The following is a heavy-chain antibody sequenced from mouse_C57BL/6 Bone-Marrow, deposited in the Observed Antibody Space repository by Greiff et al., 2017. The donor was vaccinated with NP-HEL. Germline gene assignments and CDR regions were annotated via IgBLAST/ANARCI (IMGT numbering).Heavy chain of an antibody. CDR1: GYTFTDYY. CDR3: ARKGGDGYCSWFAY. Sequence: QVQLQQSGAELVRPGASVKLSCKASGYTFTDYYINWVKQRPGQGLEWIARIYPGSGNTYYNEKFKGKATLTAETSSSTAYMQLSSLTSEDSAVYFGARKGGDGYCSWFAYWGQGTLVTVSA. V-gene: IGHV1-76*01. CDR2: IYPGSGNT. J-gene: IGHJ3*01. D-gene: IGHD2-3*01.